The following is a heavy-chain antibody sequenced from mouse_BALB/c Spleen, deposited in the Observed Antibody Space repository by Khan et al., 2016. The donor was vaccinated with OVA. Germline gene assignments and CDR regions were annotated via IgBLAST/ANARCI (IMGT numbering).Heavy chain of an antibody. D-gene: IGHD2-12*01. CDR2: INPTSGYT. CDR1: GYTFTTYW. Sequence: QIQLVQSGAELAKPGASVKMSCKASGYTFTTYWMHWVKQRPGQGLEWIGYINPTSGYTDYNDKFKDRATLSADKSSSTAYMQLNSLTSEDSAVYYCTRYRIDYWGQGTTLTVSS. CDR3: TRYRIDY. J-gene: IGHJ2*01. V-gene: IGHV1-7*01.